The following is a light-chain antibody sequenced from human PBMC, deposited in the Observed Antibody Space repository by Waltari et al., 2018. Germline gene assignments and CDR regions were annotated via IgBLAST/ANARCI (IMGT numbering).Light chain of an antibody. V-gene: IGLV1-44*01. Sequence: QSLLTQPPSISGAPGQGVTISCSGGSSKIGRNSVNWYEQVPGTAPKLLIFRSDQRPSGVSDRFSGSKSGTSASLTITGLLSADEADYICAAWDDSLNAWIFGGGTRLTVL. CDR2: RSD. CDR3: AAWDDSLNAWI. CDR1: SSKIGRNS. J-gene: IGLJ3*02.